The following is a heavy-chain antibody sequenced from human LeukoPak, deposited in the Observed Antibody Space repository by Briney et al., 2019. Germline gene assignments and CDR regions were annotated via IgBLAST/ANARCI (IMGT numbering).Heavy chain of an antibody. D-gene: IGHD2-15*01. Sequence: SEALSLTCTVSGGSISSSSYYWEWIRQPPGKGLEWIGSIYYSGSTYYNPSLKSRVTISVDTSKNQFSLKLSSVTAADTAVYYCARQRAYCSGGSCYFPSFDYWGQGTLVTVSS. V-gene: IGHV4-39*01. CDR2: IYYSGST. CDR1: GGSISSSSYY. CDR3: ARQRAYCSGGSCYFPSFDY. J-gene: IGHJ4*02.